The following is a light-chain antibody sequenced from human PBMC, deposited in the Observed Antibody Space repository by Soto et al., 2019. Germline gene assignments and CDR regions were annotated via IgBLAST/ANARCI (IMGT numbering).Light chain of an antibody. V-gene: IGKV3-20*01. CDR1: QSVSNNY. J-gene: IGKJ1*01. CDR2: GAS. CDR3: QQYGSSGT. Sequence: EIGVTQSPGTLSLSPGERATLSCRASQSVSNNYLAWYQQKPGQAPRLLIYGASNRATGIPDRFSGSGSGTDFTLTISILEPEDFAVYYCQQYGSSGTFGQGTKVDIK.